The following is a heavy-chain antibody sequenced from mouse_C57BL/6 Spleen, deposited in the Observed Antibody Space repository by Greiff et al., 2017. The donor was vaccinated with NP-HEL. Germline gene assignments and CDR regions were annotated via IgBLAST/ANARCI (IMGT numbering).Heavy chain of an antibody. Sequence: QVHVKQPGAELVKPGASVKMSCKASVYTFTSYWITWVKQRPGQGLEWIGDIYPGSGSTNYNEKFKSKATLTVDTSSSTAYMQLSSLTSEDSAVYYCARGDGAMDYWGQGTSVTVSS. V-gene: IGHV1-55*01. CDR1: VYTFTSYW. CDR2: IYPGSGST. J-gene: IGHJ4*01. CDR3: ARGDGAMDY. D-gene: IGHD2-3*01.